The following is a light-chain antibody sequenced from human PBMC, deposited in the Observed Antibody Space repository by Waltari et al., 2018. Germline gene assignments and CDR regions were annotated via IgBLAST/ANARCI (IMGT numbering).Light chain of an antibody. CDR3: SSWDTSLGAWV. Sequence: QAGLTQPPSVSKDLRQTAPLTCTGTSNNVGYRGAGWLQQRQGHPPKLLSYSNNNRPQEISQRFSATMSGNTASLTISSRQPDDEADYDCSSWDTSLGAWVFGGGTKLTVL. CDR1: SNNVGYRG. V-gene: IGLV10-54*04. J-gene: IGLJ3*02. CDR2: SNN.